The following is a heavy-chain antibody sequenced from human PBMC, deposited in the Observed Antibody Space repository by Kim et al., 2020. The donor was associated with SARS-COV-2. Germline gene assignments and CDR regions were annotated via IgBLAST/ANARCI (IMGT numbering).Heavy chain of an antibody. J-gene: IGHJ5*02. Sequence: SVKVSCKASGGTFSSDSITWVRQGPGQRLEWMGEINPIFGPPNYAQKFQGRVSITADESTTTVYMELSSLTSDDTAVYYCARHAGTYFYWFDPWGQGTLVTVSS. CDR3: ARHAGTYFYWFDP. D-gene: IGHD3-10*01. CDR2: INPIFGPP. V-gene: IGHV1-69*13. CDR1: GGTFSSDS.